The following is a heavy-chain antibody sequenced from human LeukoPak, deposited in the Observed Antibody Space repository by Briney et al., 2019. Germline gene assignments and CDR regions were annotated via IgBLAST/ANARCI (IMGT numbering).Heavy chain of an antibody. V-gene: IGHV3-74*01. CDR2: ISPTGSTT. CDR1: GFSFSGHW. D-gene: IGHD3-10*01. CDR3: ARDIPGPY. J-gene: IGHJ4*02. Sequence: PGGSLRLSCTASGFSFSGHWMHWARQLPGKGLVWVSRISPTGSTTSYADSVKGRFTVSRDSAKNSVFLQMNSLRVEDTAVYYCARDIPGPYWGQGALVTVSS.